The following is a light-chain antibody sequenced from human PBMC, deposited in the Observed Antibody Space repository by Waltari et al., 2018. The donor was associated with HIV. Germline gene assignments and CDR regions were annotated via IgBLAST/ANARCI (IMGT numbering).Light chain of an antibody. Sequence: QSALTQPASVSGSPGQSVTTSCPGTSSDVGGYNYVSWYQQHPGKAPKLMIYDVSNRPSGVSNRFSGSKSGNTASLTISGLQAEDEADYYCSSYTSSSTLGVFGGGTKLTVL. J-gene: IGLJ3*02. CDR2: DVS. V-gene: IGLV2-14*01. CDR1: SSDVGGYNY. CDR3: SSYTSSSTLGV.